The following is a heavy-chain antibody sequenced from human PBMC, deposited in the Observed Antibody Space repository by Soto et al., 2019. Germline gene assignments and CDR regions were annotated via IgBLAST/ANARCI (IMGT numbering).Heavy chain of an antibody. Sequence: WGSLPVCGAPSGFTFSTYWMHWVRQAPGKGLVWVSRIKSDGSSTSYADSVKGRFTISRDNAKNTLYLQMNSLRVEDTAVYYCERSDWFDPWGQGTMVTVSS. CDR1: GFTFSTYW. CDR3: ERSDWFDP. V-gene: IGHV3-74*01. J-gene: IGHJ5*02. CDR2: IKSDGSST. D-gene: IGHD3-16*01.